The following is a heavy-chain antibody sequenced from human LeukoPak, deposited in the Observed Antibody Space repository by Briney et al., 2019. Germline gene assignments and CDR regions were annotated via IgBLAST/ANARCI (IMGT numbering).Heavy chain of an antibody. CDR1: GFTFSSYS. D-gene: IGHD2-2*01. V-gene: IGHV3-21*01. Sequence: GGSLRLSCAASGFTFSSYSMNWVRQAPGKGLEWVSSISSSSSYIYYADSVKGRFTISRDNAKNSLYLQMNSLRAEDTAVYYCARYTVVPAAMLGADYHYYGMDVWGQGTTVTVSS. CDR2: ISSSSSYI. CDR3: ARYTVVPAAMLGADYHYYGMDV. J-gene: IGHJ6*02.